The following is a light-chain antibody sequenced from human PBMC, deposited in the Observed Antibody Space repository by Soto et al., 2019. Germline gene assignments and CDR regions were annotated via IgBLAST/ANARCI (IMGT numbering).Light chain of an antibody. V-gene: IGLV4-69*01. CDR2: LNSDGSH. J-gene: IGLJ3*02. Sequence: QSVLTQWPSASASLGASVKLTCTLSSVHSSYAIAWHQQQPEKGPRYLMKLNSDGSHSKGDGIPDRFSGSSSGAERYLTISSLQSEDEADYYCQTWGTGIRVFGVGTKLTVL. CDR3: QTWGTGIRV. CDR1: SVHSSYA.